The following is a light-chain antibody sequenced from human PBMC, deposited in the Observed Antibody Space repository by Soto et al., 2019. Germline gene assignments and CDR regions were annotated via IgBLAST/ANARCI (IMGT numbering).Light chain of an antibody. CDR2: AVS. CDR3: SSFTTNGAYV. V-gene: IGLV2-14*03. Sequence: QSVLTQPASVSGSPGQWVTISCTGTSSDVGGYIFISWYQQHPGKATKLMIYAVSSRLSGVSYRFSGSKSGNTASLTISVLQAEDEADYYCSSFTTNGAYVFGTGTKVTVL. CDR1: SSDVGGYIF. J-gene: IGLJ1*01.